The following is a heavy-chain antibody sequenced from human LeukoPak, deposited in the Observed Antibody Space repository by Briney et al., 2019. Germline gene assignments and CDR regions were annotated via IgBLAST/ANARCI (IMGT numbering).Heavy chain of an antibody. CDR2: ISSSSSYI. J-gene: IGHJ4*02. V-gene: IGHV3-21*01. Sequence: GGSLRLSCAASGFTFSGYSMNWVRQAPGKGLEWVSSISSSSSYIYYADSVKGRFTISRDNAKNSLYLQMNSLRAEDTAVYYCAVSKSGGYYYVFDYWGQGTLVTVSS. D-gene: IGHD3-22*01. CDR1: GFTFSGYS. CDR3: AVSKSGGYYYVFDY.